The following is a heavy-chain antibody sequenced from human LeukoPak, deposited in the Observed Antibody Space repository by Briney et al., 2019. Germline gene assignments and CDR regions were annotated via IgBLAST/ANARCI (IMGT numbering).Heavy chain of an antibody. J-gene: IGHJ4*02. CDR2: INPSGSYT. D-gene: IGHD2-21*02. CDR3: AREVLAYCGGDCYSMYFDY. V-gene: IGHV1-46*01. CDR1: GFTFTSYY. Sequence: GASVKVSCKASGFTFTSYYMHWVRQAPGQGLEWMGIINPSGSYTSYAQKFQGRVTMTRDMSTSTVYMDLSSLTSEDTAVYYCAREVLAYCGGDCYSMYFDYWGQGTLVTVSS.